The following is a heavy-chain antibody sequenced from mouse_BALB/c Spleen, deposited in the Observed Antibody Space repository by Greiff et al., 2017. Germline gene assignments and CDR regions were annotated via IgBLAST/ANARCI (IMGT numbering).Heavy chain of an antibody. D-gene: IGHD2-1*01. CDR3: ARGYYGNYGGFAY. Sequence: VQLKQSGGGLVKPGGSLKLSCAASGFTFSDYYMYWVRQTPEKRLEWVATISDGGSYTYYPDSVKGRFTISRDNAKNNLYLQMSSLKSEDTAMYYCARGYYGNYGGFAYWGQGTLVTVSA. CDR1: GFTFSDYY. J-gene: IGHJ3*01. CDR2: ISDGGSYT. V-gene: IGHV5-4*02.